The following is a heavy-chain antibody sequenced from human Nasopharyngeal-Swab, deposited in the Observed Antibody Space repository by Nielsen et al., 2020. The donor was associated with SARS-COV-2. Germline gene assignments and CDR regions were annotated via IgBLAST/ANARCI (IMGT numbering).Heavy chain of an antibody. J-gene: IGHJ4*02. CDR3: TRLRYSSGLDY. V-gene: IGHV3-48*04. D-gene: IGHD6-25*01. CDR2: ISSSSSTI. CDR1: GFTFSSYS. Sequence: GESLKISCAASGFTFSSYSMNWVRQAPGKGLEWVSYISSSSSTIYYADSVKGRFTISRDNAKNSLYLQMNSLRAEDTAVYYCTRLRYSSGLDYWGQGTLVTVSS.